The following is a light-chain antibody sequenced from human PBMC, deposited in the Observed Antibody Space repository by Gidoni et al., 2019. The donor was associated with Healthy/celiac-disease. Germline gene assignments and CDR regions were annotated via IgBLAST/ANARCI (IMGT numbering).Light chain of an antibody. CDR3: QVWDSRTVV. CDR2: KDS. CDR1: NIGCKK. J-gene: IGLJ2*01. V-gene: IGLV3-9*01. Sequence: SYELTQPLSVSVDLGQTARITRGGNNIGCKKVHWYQQKPGQAPVLVIYKDSNRPSGVPERFSGSNSGNTATLTISRAQAGDEADYYCQVWDSRTVVFGGGTKLTVL.